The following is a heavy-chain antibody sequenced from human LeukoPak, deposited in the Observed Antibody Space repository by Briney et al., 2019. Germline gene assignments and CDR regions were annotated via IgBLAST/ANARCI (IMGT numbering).Heavy chain of an antibody. CDR2: IYYTGST. CDR3: AREFSSGYDWGFDK. J-gene: IGHJ4*02. CDR1: SGFISSYY. V-gene: IGHV4-59*12. D-gene: IGHD5-12*01. Sequence: SETLSLTCSVSSGFISSYYWTWIRQSPGKGLEWIGYIYYTGSTSYNPSLQSRVTISVDTSKNQFSLKVISVTAADTALYYCAREFSSGYDWGFDKWGQGTLVTVSS.